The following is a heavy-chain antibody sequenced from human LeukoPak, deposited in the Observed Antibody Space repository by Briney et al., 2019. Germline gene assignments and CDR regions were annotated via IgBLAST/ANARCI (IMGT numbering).Heavy chain of an antibody. CDR1: GGSISSYY. V-gene: IGHV4-59*01. CDR3: ARRYGSVTTRGAFDI. CDR2: IYYSGST. D-gene: IGHD4-17*01. J-gene: IGHJ3*02. Sequence: SETLSLTCTVSGGSISSYYWSWIRQPPGKGLEWIGYIYYSGSTNYNPSLKSRVTISVDTSKNQFSLKLSSVTAADTAVYYCARRYGSVTTRGAFDIWGQGTMVTASS.